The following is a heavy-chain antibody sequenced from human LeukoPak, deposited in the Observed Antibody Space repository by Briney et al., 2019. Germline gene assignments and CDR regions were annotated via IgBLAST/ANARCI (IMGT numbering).Heavy chain of an antibody. Sequence: SVKVSCKASGGTFSSYAISWVRQAPGQGLEWMGGIIPIFGTANYAQKFQGRVTITTDESTSTAYMELSSLRSEDTAVYYCARQVDYDSSGYPMEWGQGTLVSVSS. CDR2: IIPIFGTA. CDR1: GGTFSSYA. V-gene: IGHV1-69*05. D-gene: IGHD3-22*01. J-gene: IGHJ4*02. CDR3: ARQVDYDSSGYPME.